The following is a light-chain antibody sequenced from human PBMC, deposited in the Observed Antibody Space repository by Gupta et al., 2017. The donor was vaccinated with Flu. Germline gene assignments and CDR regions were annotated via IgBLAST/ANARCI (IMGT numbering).Light chain of an antibody. Sequence: GSVTSTNDPGWYQQTPGQPPRMLIYETDSRPTGVPDRFSGSNRGNTAALTITGAHLDDECDYYCILCVGGDANWVFGGGTKLIVL. J-gene: IGLJ3*02. V-gene: IGLV8-61*01. CDR2: ETD. CDR1: GSVTSTND. CDR3: ILCVGGDANWV.